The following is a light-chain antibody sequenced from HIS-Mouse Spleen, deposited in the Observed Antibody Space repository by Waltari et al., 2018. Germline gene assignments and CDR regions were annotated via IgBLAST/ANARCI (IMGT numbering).Light chain of an antibody. CDR1: ALPKKY. CDR2: EDS. CDR3: YSTDSSGNHRV. Sequence: SYELTQPPSVSVSPGQMARLTCSGDALPKKYAYWYQQKSGQAPVLVIYEDSKRPSGIPERFSGSSSGTMATLTISGAQVEDEADYYCYSTDSSGNHRVFGGGTKLTVL. V-gene: IGLV3-10*01. J-gene: IGLJ2*01.